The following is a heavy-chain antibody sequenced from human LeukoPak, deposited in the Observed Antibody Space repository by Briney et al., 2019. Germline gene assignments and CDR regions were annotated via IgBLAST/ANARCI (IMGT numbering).Heavy chain of an antibody. CDR1: GFTFGSYW. Sequence: GGSLRLSCAASGFTFGSYWMHWVRQAPGKGLEWVSRVIRDGSFTNYADSVKGRFTISRDNAKNTLYLQMSSLRAEDTAVYFCVRDGDDFNFDYWGQGSLVTVSS. V-gene: IGHV3-74*01. J-gene: IGHJ4*02. CDR3: VRDGDDFNFDY. CDR2: VIRDGSFT. D-gene: IGHD5-24*01.